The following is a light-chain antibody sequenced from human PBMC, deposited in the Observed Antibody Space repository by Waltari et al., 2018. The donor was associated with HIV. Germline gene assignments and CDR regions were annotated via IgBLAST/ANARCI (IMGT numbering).Light chain of an antibody. CDR3: SSYATNTTVI. V-gene: IGLV2-14*03. Sequence: QSALTQPASVSGSPGQSITISCTGTTSDVGGYDFVSWFQQHPGKAPHLLIYDVTSRPSGTSYRFSGSKSGATASLTISGLQAEDEADYYCSSYATNTTVIFGGGTKVTVL. CDR1: TSDVGGYDF. J-gene: IGLJ2*01. CDR2: DVT.